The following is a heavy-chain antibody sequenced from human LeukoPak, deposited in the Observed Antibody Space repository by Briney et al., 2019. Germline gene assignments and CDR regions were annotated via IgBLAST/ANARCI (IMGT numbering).Heavy chain of an antibody. D-gene: IGHD3-10*01. V-gene: IGHV1-46*01. CDR3: ARGRYYGSGNY. J-gene: IGHJ4*02. CDR1: GYTFTGYY. Sequence: ASVKVSCKTSGYTFTGYYIHWARQAPGQGLEWMGIINPSGGSTSYAQKFQGRVTMTRDTSTSTVYTELSSLRSEDTAVYYCARGRYYGSGNYWGQGTLVTVSS. CDR2: INPSGGST.